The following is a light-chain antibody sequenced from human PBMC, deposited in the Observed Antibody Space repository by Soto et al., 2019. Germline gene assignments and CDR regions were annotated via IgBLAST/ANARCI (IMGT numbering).Light chain of an antibody. CDR2: EVT. J-gene: IGLJ3*02. CDR3: ASYAGSAWV. Sequence: QSVLTQPPSASGSPGQSVTISCTGTNRDVGGYNYVSWYQQHPGKAPKVVIYEVTKRPSGVPDRFSGSKSGNTASLTVSGLQTEDEADYYCASYAGSAWVFGGGTKLTVL. V-gene: IGLV2-8*01. CDR1: NRDVGGYNY.